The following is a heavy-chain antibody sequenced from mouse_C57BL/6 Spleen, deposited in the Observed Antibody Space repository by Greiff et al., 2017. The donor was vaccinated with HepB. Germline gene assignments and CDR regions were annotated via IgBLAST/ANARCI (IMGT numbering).Heavy chain of an antibody. Sequence: VQLQQSRPELVKPGASVKISCKASGYTFTDYYMNWVKQSHGKSLEWIGDINPNNGGTSYNQKFKGKATLTVDKSSSTAYMELRSLTSEDSAVYYCARITTVVATVDYWGQGTTLTVSS. J-gene: IGHJ2*01. CDR2: INPNNGGT. CDR3: ARITTVVATVDY. CDR1: GYTFTDYY. V-gene: IGHV1-26*01. D-gene: IGHD1-1*01.